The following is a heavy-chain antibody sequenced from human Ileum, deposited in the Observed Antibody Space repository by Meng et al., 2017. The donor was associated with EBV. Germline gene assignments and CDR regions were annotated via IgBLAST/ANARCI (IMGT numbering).Heavy chain of an antibody. CDR3: VRGKLTTVITPIDY. CDR1: GYTFSSSE. J-gene: IGHJ4*02. V-gene: IGHV1-8*01. D-gene: IGHD4-23*01. CDR2: MNPNSANT. Sequence: VQLVQSGAGVKKPGASVKVSCKASGYTFSSSEINWLRQAPGQGPEWMGWMNPNSANTGFAPKFQGRVTMTRDTSITTAYMELSSLTSEDTAVYYCVRGKLTTVITPIDYWGQGTLVTVSS.